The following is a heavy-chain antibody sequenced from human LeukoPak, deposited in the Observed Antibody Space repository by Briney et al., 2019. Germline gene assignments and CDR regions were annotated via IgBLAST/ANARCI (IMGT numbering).Heavy chain of an antibody. CDR2: INHSGTT. J-gene: IGHJ4*02. CDR1: GGSFIGYD. Sequence: SETLSLTCAVYGGSFIGYDWTWIRQPPGKGLEWIGEINHSGTTNYNPSLKGRVTMSVDGSENQFSLRLTSVTAADTAVYFCARGRNFIWGVWGQGTLVTVSA. V-gene: IGHV4-34*01. D-gene: IGHD3-16*01. CDR3: ARGRNFIWGV.